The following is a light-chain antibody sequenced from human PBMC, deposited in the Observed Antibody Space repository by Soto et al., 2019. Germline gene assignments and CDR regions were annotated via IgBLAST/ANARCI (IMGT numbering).Light chain of an antibody. J-gene: IGLJ1*01. CDR1: RSDVGRHNC. CDR3: SSYAGSNNFV. Sequence: QSSLTQPPSASGTPGQSVTRSCTRTRSDVGRHNCVSWYQQHQGKAPNLIIYEVSKRPSEVPDRFSGSKSGNTASLTVSGLQAEDEADYYGSSYAGSNNFVFGTGTKVTVL. CDR2: EVS. V-gene: IGLV2-8*01.